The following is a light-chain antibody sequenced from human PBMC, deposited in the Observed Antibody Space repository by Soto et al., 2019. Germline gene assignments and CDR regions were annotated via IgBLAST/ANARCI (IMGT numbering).Light chain of an antibody. V-gene: IGKV1-39*01. Sequence: DIQMTQSPSSLSASVGARVTITCRASQSISTYLNWYQQKPGKAPNLLIYAAFSLQTGVPSRFSGSGSGTDFTLTISSLQPEDFATYFCQQSYSTPRFTFGPGTKVEIK. J-gene: IGKJ3*01. CDR3: QQSYSTPRFT. CDR2: AAF. CDR1: QSISTY.